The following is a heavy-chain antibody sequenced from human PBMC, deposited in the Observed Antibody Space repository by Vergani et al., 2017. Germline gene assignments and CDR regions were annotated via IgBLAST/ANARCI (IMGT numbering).Heavy chain of an antibody. V-gene: IGHV1-69*01. Sequence: QVQLVQSGAEVKKPGSSVKVSCKASGGTFSSYAISWVRQAPGQGLEWMGGIIPIFGTANYAQKFQGRVTITADESTSTAYMELSSLRSEDTAVYYCARDAIGXHTYYYDSSGYLLYYMDVWGKGTTVTVSS. CDR2: IIPIFGTA. J-gene: IGHJ6*03. CDR1: GGTFSSYA. D-gene: IGHD3-22*01. CDR3: ARDAIGXHTYYYDSSGYLLYYMDV.